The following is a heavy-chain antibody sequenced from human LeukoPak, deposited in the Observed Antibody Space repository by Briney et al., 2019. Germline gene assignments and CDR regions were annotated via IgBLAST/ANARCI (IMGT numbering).Heavy chain of an antibody. CDR2: ISSSSSYI. CDR3: ARGPALD. J-gene: IGHJ4*02. CDR1: GFTFSGYT. Sequence: GGSLRLSCAASGFTFSGYTMNWVPQAPGRGLQRASSISSSSSYIYYADSVRGRFTISRDNAKNSLYLQMNSLRDEDTAVYYCARGPALDWGQGTLVTVSS. V-gene: IGHV3-21*01.